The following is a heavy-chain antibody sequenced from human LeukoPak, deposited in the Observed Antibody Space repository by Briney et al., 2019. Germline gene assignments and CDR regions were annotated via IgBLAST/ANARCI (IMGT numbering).Heavy chain of an antibody. D-gene: IGHD5-12*01. CDR1: GFTFDDYA. CDR3: AKDHGPVATISGSFDY. J-gene: IGHJ4*02. CDR2: ISWDGGST. V-gene: IGHV3-43D*03. Sequence: GGSLRLSCAASGFTFDDYAMHWVRQAPGKGLERVSLISWDGGSTYYADSVKGRFTISRDNSKNSLYLQMNSLRAEDTALYYCAKDHGPVATISGSFDYWGQGTLVAVSS.